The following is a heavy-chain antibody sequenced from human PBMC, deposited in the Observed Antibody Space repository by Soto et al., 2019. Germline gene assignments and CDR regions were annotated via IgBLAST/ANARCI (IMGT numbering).Heavy chain of an antibody. D-gene: IGHD3-16*01. V-gene: IGHV3-23*01. CDR1: GFTFNKHV. CDR2: VSVSGDST. Sequence: EVELLESGGGLVQPGGSLRLSCAASGFTFNKHVMRWVRQAPGKGLEWVSSVSVSGDSTYYVDSVKGRFTISRDNSKNTLFLLINIRRAEDTAVDYCAKVFFGIICHGAFDFWGQGTIVTVSS. J-gene: IGHJ3*01. CDR3: AKVFFGIICHGAFDF.